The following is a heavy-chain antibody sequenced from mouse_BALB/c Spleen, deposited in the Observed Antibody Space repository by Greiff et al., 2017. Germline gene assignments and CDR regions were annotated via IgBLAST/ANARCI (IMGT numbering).Heavy chain of an antibody. V-gene: IGHV1-4*02. J-gene: IGHJ1*01. Sequence: QVQLKESAAELARPGASVKMSCKASGYTFTSYTMHWVKQRPGQGLEWIGYINPSSGYTEYNQKFKDKTTLTADKSSSTAYMQLSSLTSEDSAVYYCAKGDGNGYFDVWGAGTTVTVSS. CDR1: GYTFTSYT. CDR2: INPSSGYT. D-gene: IGHD2-1*01. CDR3: AKGDGNGYFDV.